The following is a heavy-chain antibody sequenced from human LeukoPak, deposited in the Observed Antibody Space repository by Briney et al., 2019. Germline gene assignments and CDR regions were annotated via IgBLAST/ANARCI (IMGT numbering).Heavy chain of an antibody. J-gene: IGHJ5*02. CDR1: GGTFSSYA. Sequence: SVKVSCKASGGTFSSYAISWVRQAPGQGLEWMGGIIPIFGTANYAQKFQGRVTITADESTSTAYMELSSLRSEDTAVYYCARAPDYGDYVGWFDPWGQGTLATVSS. CDR3: ARAPDYGDYVGWFDP. V-gene: IGHV1-69*01. D-gene: IGHD4-17*01. CDR2: IIPIFGTA.